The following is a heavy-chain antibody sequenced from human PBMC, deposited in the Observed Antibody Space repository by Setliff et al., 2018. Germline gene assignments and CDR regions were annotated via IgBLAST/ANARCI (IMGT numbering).Heavy chain of an antibody. Sequence: PGGSLRLSCAASGFTFSSYAMSWVRQAPGKGLEWVANIKQDGSEKYYVDSVKGRFTISRDNAKNSLYLQMNSLRAEDTAVYYCARARYCSSTSCYYYYYMDVWGKGTTVTVSS. CDR3: ARARYCSSTSCYYYYYMDV. CDR2: IKQDGSEK. CDR1: GFTFSSYA. D-gene: IGHD2-2*01. J-gene: IGHJ6*03. V-gene: IGHV3-7*01.